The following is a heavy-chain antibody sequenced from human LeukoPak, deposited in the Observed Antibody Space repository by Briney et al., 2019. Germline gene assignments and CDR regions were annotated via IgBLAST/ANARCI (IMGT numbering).Heavy chain of an antibody. CDR1: GYTFTGHY. V-gene: IGHV1-2*02. CDR3: ARGGSGSHSYYYMDV. D-gene: IGHD1-26*01. Sequence: EASVKVSCKASGYTFTGHYMHWVRQAPGQGLEGMGWINPNSGGTNYAQKFQGRVTMTRDTSISTAYMELSRLRSDDTAVYYCARGGSGSHSYYYMDVWGKGTTVTISS. J-gene: IGHJ6*03. CDR2: INPNSGGT.